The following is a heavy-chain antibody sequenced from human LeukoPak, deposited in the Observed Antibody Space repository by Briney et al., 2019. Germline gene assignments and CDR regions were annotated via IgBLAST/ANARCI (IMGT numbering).Heavy chain of an antibody. V-gene: IGHV1-24*01. CDR3: ARALLGFDP. CDR2: FDPEDGET. J-gene: IGHJ5*02. CDR1: GYTLTELS. Sequence: ASVKVSCKVSGYTLTELSMHWLRQAPGKRLEWMGGFDPEDGETIYAQKFQGRVTMTRDTSISTAYMELSRLRSDDTAVYYCARALLGFDPWGQGTLVTVSS.